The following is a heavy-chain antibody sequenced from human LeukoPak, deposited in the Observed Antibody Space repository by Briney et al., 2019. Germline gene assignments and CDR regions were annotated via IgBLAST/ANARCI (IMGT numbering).Heavy chain of an antibody. J-gene: IGHJ3*02. CDR2: ISGSGGST. Sequence: GGSLRLSCAASGFTFSSYAMSWVRQAPGKGLEWVSAISGSGGSTYYADSVKGRFTISRDNSKNTLYLQMNSLRAEDTAVYYCAKDRPPAGKRITMVRRVIIGAFDIWGQGTMVTVSS. D-gene: IGHD3-10*01. CDR3: AKDRPPAGKRITMVRRVIIGAFDI. CDR1: GFTFSSYA. V-gene: IGHV3-23*01.